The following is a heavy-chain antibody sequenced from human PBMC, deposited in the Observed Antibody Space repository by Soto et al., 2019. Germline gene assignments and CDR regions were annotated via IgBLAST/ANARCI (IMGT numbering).Heavy chain of an antibody. CDR1: GYTFISYG. V-gene: IGHV1-18*01. D-gene: IGHD3-22*01. J-gene: IGHJ4*02. Sequence: QVQLVQSGAEVKKPGASVKVSCKASGYTFISYGISWVRQAPGQGLEWMGWISTFNGKTNYTQNVQGRVTMAAPTSRTAAYMELRSLKSDDTAVYYCASDRVPKSSGYFRFDYWGQGTLVTGSS. CDR2: ISTFNGKT. CDR3: ASDRVPKSSGYFRFDY.